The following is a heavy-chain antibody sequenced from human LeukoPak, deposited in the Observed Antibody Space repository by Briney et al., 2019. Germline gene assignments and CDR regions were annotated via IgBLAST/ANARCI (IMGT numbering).Heavy chain of an antibody. CDR3: ARDTTYCGGGCYSLTGY. D-gene: IGHD2-21*02. J-gene: IGHJ4*02. V-gene: IGHV3-21*01. Sequence: GGSLRLSCAASGFTFSSFSMNWVRQAPGKGLDWVSSISSSSGSIYYADSLKGRFTISRDNAKNSLYLQMDSLRAEDTAVYYCARDTTYCGGGCYSLTGYWGQGTLVSVSS. CDR1: GFTFSSFS. CDR2: ISSSSGSI.